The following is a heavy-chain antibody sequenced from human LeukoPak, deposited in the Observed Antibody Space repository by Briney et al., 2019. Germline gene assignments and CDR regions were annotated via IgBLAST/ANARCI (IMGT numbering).Heavy chain of an antibody. V-gene: IGHV1-18*01. D-gene: IGHD3-16*01. CDR2: ISAYSGNT. J-gene: IGHJ6*02. CDR3: ARAAPLDWGPRYYYGMDV. CDR1: GYTFTSYG. Sequence: GASVKVSCKASGYTFTSYGISWVRQAPGQGLEWMGWISAYSGNTNYAQKLQGRVTMTTDTSTSTAYMELRSLRSDDTAVYYCARAAPLDWGPRYYYGMDVWGQGTTVTVSS.